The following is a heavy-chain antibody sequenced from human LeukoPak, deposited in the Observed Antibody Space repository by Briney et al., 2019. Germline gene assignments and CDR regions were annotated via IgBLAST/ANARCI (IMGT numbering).Heavy chain of an antibody. CDR3: ARDGVLAFDI. Sequence: GASVKVSCKASGYTSTSHAMHWVRQAPGQRLEWMGWINAGNGNTKYSQEFQGRVTITRDTSASTAYMELSSLRSEDMAVYYCARDGVLAFDIWGQGTMVTVSS. CDR1: GYTSTSHA. CDR2: INAGNGNT. D-gene: IGHD1-1*01. J-gene: IGHJ3*02. V-gene: IGHV1-3*03.